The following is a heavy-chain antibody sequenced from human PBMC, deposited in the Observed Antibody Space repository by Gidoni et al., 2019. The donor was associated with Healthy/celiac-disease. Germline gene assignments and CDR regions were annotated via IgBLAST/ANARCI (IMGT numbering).Heavy chain of an antibody. J-gene: IGHJ4*02. CDR2: ISYDGSNK. CDR3: ASRVGAREDY. Sequence: QVQLVESGGGVVQPGRSLRLSCAASGVTFSSYARHWVRQAPGKGLEWVAVISYDGSNKYYADSVKGRFTISRDNSKNTLYLKMNSLRAEDTAVYYCASRVGAREDYWGQGTLVTVSS. V-gene: IGHV3-30-3*01. CDR1: GVTFSSYA. D-gene: IGHD1-26*01.